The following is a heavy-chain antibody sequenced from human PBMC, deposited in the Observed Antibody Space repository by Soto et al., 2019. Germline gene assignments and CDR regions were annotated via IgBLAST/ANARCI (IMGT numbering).Heavy chain of an antibody. CDR1: GYSFTDYF. V-gene: IGHV5-10-1*04. D-gene: IGHD6-13*01. J-gene: IGHJ6*02. Sequence: PGESLKISCKGSGYSFTDYFISWVRQMPGKSLEWMGRIDPSDSYTTYSPSFQGQVAISADKSISTAYLQWSSLKASDTAMYYCARTSAAGKYYYGMDVWGQGTTVTVSS. CDR3: ARTSAAGKYYYGMDV. CDR2: IDPSDSYT.